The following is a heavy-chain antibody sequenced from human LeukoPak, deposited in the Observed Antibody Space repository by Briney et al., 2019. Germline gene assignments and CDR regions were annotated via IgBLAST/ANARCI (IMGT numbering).Heavy chain of an antibody. CDR1: GGSMSTYY. Sequence: SETLSLTCTVSGGSMSTYYWSWIRQPPGKGLEWIGYIYDNGYTHYNPSLKSRVSISLDTSKSQFSLNLSSVTAADTAVYYCARRAFGGVISANWFDPWGQGTLVTVSS. V-gene: IGHV4-59*08. CDR3: ARRAFGGVISANWFDP. J-gene: IGHJ5*02. CDR2: IYDNGYT. D-gene: IGHD3-16*02.